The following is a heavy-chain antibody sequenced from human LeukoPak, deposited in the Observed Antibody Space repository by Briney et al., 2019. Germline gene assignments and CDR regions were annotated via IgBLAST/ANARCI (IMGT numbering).Heavy chain of an antibody. Sequence: GGSLRLSRAASGSTLSSYWMSWVRQAPGKGLEWVANIKRDGSEKYYVDSVKGRFTISRDNAKNSLYLQMNSLRAEDTAVFYCAREMSGGSCFDYWGQGTLVTVSS. D-gene: IGHD2-15*01. CDR2: IKRDGSEK. CDR3: AREMSGGSCFDY. CDR1: GSTLSSYW. V-gene: IGHV3-7*01. J-gene: IGHJ4*02.